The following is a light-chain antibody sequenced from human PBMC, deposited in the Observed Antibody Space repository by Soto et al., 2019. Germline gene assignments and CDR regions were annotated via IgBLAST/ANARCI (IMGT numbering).Light chain of an antibody. CDR1: QSVSSSY. CDR2: DAS. CDR3: QQCGRSTPWT. J-gene: IGKJ1*01. Sequence: ELALTQYPHTLYLSPGERATLSCGASQSVSSSYLAWYQQKPGLASRLLIYDASSRATGIPDRFSGSGSGTDFTLTISSLEPEDFAVYYCQQCGRSTPWTFGQGTKVDIK. V-gene: IGKV3D-20*01.